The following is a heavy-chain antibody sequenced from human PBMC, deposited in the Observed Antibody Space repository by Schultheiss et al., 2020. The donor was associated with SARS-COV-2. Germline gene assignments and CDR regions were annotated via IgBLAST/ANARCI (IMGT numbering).Heavy chain of an antibody. D-gene: IGHD1-26*01. V-gene: IGHV4-4*07. CDR1: GGSISSYY. J-gene: IGHJ4*02. CDR2: IYTSGST. Sequence: SETLSLTCTVSGGSISSYYWSWIRQPAGKGLEWIGRIYTSGSTNYNPSLKSRVTISVDTSKNQFSLKLSSVTAADTAVYYCARESVGATPGVVGDYWGQGTLVTVSS. CDR3: ARESVGATPGVVGDY.